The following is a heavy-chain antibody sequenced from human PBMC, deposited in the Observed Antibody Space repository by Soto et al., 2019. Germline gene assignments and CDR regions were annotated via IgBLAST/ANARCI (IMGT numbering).Heavy chain of an antibody. CDR3: ARVEFYDFWSGYPRRYGMDV. CDR1: GGTFSSYA. Sequence: SVKVSCKASGGTFSSYAISWVRQAPGQGLEWMGGIIPIFGTANYAQKFQGRVTITADESTSTAYMELSSLRSEDTAVYYCARVEFYDFWSGYPRRYGMDVWGQGTTVTVSS. D-gene: IGHD3-3*01. CDR2: IIPIFGTA. J-gene: IGHJ6*02. V-gene: IGHV1-69*13.